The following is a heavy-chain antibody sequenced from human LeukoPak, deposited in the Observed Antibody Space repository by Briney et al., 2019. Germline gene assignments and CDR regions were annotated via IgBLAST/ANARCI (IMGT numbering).Heavy chain of an antibody. CDR3: AKDRARVPAASDY. J-gene: IGHJ4*02. D-gene: IGHD2-2*01. CDR1: GFTFSSYW. Sequence: GGSLRLSCAASGFTFSSYWMSWVRQAPGKGLEWVSAISGSGGSTYYADSVKGRFTISRDNSKNTLYLQMNSLRAEDTAVYYCAKDRARVPAASDYWGQGTLVTVSS. CDR2: ISGSGGST. V-gene: IGHV3-23*01.